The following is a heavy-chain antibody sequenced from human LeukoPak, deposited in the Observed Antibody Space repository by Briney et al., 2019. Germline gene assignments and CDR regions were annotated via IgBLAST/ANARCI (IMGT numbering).Heavy chain of an antibody. D-gene: IGHD3-10*01. CDR1: GFTFSSYG. CDR2: IWNDGSNK. Sequence: PGRSLRLSCAASGFTFSSYGMHWVRQAPGKGLEWVAVIWNDGSNKYYADSVKGRFTISRDNSKNTLYLQMNSLRAEDTAVYYCASRAPYYSLDVWGQGTTVTVSS. CDR3: ASRAPYYSLDV. J-gene: IGHJ6*02. V-gene: IGHV3-33*01.